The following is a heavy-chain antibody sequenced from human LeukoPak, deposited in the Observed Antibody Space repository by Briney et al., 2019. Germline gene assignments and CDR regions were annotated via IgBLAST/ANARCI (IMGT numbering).Heavy chain of an antibody. CDR3: ARADCSSSTCYLRRSWFDP. J-gene: IGHJ5*02. V-gene: IGHV3-21*01. CDR2: ISFSSTYI. D-gene: IGHD2-2*01. CDR1: GFSFSGHD. Sequence: PGESLRLSCAASGFSFSGHDMNWIRQAPGKGLEWVSSISFSSTYIYYADSVRGRFTISRDNAKNSLHLQMNSLRVEDTAVYYCARADCSSSTCYLRRSWFDPWGQGTLVTVSS.